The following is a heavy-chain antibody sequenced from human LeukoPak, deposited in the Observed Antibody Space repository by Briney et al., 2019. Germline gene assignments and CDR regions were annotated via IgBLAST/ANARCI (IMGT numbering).Heavy chain of an antibody. Sequence: GGSLRLSCAASGFTFSSYWMSWVRQAPGKGLEWVSVIYSGGSTYYADSVKGRFTISRHNSKNTLYLQMNSLRAEDTAVYYCARDRGYSYGYFDYWGQGTLVTVSS. CDR3: ARDRGYSYGYFDY. CDR2: IYSGGST. J-gene: IGHJ4*02. CDR1: GFTFSSYW. D-gene: IGHD5-18*01. V-gene: IGHV3-53*04.